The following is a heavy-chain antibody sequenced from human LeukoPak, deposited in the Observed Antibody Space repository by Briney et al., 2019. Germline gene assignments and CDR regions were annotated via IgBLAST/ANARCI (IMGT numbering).Heavy chain of an antibody. D-gene: IGHD3-22*01. CDR1: GGTVSSGSYY. CDR2: IYYSGST. CDR3: ATSYYYDRRGYYYGLDD. Sequence: SETLSLTCTVSGGTVSSGSYYSSWIRQPPGKGLEWIGYIYYSGSTNYNPSLKSRVTISVDTSKNQFSLKLSSVTAADTAVYDGATSYYYDRRGYYYGLDDWGQGTLVTVSS. J-gene: IGHJ4*02. V-gene: IGHV4-61*01.